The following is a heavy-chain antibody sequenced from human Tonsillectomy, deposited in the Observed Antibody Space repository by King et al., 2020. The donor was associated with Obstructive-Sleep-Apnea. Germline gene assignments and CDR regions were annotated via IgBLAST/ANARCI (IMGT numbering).Heavy chain of an antibody. D-gene: IGHD6-13*01. CDR2: IRVKAYVGTT. CDR3: TRDGRYSSSWYFDF. CDR1: GVTFGDYA. V-gene: IGHV3-49*03. J-gene: IGHJ4*02. Sequence: QLVQSGGGLVQPGRSLRLSCTASGVTFGDYAVIGFRHAPGKGLEWVGFIRVKAYVGTTEYAALVGGRFTISRDDSKSIAYLQMNSLRTEDTAVYYCTRDGRYSSSWYFDFWGQGTLVTVSS.